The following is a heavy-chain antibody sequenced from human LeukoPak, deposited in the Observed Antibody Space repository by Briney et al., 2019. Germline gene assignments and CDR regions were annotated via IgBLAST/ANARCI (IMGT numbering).Heavy chain of an antibody. D-gene: IGHD6-6*01. J-gene: IGHJ4*02. V-gene: IGHV4-61*02. CDR1: GGSISSGSYY. CDR2: IYTSGST. CDR3: ARESIAAHPNFDY. Sequence: PSETLSLTCTVSGGSISSGSYYWSWIRQPAGKGLEWIGRIYTSGSTNYNPSLKSRVTISVDTSKNQFSLKLSSVTAADTAVYYCARESIAAHPNFDYWGQGTLVTVSS.